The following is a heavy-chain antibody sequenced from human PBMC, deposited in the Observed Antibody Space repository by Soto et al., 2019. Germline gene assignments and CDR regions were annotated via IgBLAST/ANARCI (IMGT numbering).Heavy chain of an antibody. V-gene: IGHV5-10-1*01. Sequence: PGESLKISCKGSGYSFTSYWISWVRQMPGKGLEWMGRIDPSDSYTNYSPSFQGHVTISADKSISTAYLQWSSLKASDTAMYYCARPLDYDILTGTGTGYGMDVWGQGTTVTVS. CDR3: ARPLDYDILTGTGTGYGMDV. J-gene: IGHJ6*02. CDR2: IDPSDSYT. CDR1: GYSFTSYW. D-gene: IGHD3-9*01.